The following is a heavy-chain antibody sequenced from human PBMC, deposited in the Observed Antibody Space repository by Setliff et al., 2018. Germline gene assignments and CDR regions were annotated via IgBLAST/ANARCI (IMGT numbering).Heavy chain of an antibody. CDR1: GFTFSSYD. CDR2: ISSSSSTI. CDR3: ARGGDYCGGECYIPPPDSY. D-gene: IGHD2-21*01. V-gene: IGHV3-48*01. Sequence: PGGSLRLSCAASGFTFSSYDMNWVRQAPGKGLEWVSYISSSSSTILYADSVRGRFTISRDISKNTLYLQMNSLRPEDTAVYYCARGGDYCGGECYIPPPDSYWGQGTLVTVSS. J-gene: IGHJ4*02.